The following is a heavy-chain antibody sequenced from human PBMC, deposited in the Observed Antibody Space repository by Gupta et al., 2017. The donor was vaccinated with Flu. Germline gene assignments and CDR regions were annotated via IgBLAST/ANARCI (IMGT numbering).Heavy chain of an antibody. V-gene: IGHV3-72*01. CDR2: IKNKASGYTT. Sequence: EVQLVESGGGLVQPGGSLRLSCAGSGFTFSYTYMDWVRQTPGKGLEWVARIKNKASGYTTQYAASVKGRFIISRDDSKNSLSLQMNSLNTEDTAIYYCIRDWNTAMFDWGQGALVTVSS. CDR1: GFTFSYTY. D-gene: IGHD5-18*01. J-gene: IGHJ4*02. CDR3: IRDWNTAMFD.